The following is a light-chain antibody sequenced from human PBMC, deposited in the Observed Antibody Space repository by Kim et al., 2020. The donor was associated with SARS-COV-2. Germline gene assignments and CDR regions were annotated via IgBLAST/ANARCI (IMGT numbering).Light chain of an antibody. V-gene: IGKV3-20*01. Sequence: EIVLTQSPGTLSLSPGERATLSCRASQSVSSSSLAWYQQKPGQAPRLLIYGASSSATGIPDRFSGSGSGTDFTLTISRLEPEDFAVYYCQQYGSSPRTFGQGTKLEI. CDR2: GAS. CDR3: QQYGSSPRT. J-gene: IGKJ1*01. CDR1: QSVSSSS.